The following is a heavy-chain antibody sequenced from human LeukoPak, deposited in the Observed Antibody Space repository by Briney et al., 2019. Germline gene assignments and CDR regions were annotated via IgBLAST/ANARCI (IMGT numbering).Heavy chain of an antibody. CDR1: GFTFSSYA. CDR2: ISGSGGST. V-gene: IGHV3-23*01. D-gene: IGHD3-3*01. CDR3: AKGEVFDFWSGSPYFDY. J-gene: IGHJ4*02. Sequence: GGSLRLSCAASGFTFSSYAMSWVRQAPGRGLEWVSAISGSGGSTYYADSVKGRFTISRDNSKNTLYLQMNSLRAEDTAVYYCAKGEVFDFWSGSPYFDYWGQGTLVTVSS.